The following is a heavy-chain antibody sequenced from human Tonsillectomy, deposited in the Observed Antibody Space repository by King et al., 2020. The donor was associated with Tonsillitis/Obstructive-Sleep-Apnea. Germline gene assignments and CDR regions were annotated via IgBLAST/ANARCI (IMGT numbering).Heavy chain of an antibody. Sequence: VQLVESGGGLVQPGGSLRLSCAASGFTFSSYAMSWVRQAPGKGLEWVSGISGSGGSTYYADSVKGRFTISGDNSKNTLYLQMSSLRAEDTAVYYCAKDLSSWYWSYFDYWGQGTLVTVSS. J-gene: IGHJ4*02. CDR2: ISGSGGST. CDR3: AKDLSSWYWSYFDY. CDR1: GFTFSSYA. V-gene: IGHV3-23*04. D-gene: IGHD6-13*01.